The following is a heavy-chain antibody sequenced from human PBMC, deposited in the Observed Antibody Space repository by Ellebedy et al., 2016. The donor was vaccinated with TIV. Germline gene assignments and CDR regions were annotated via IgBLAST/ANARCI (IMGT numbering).Heavy chain of an antibody. J-gene: IGHJ3*02. CDR3: AQRRDYPGAFDI. CDR2: IYWNDDK. Sequence: SGPTLVKPTQTLTLTCAFSGFSLTSHGVGVGWIRQPPGKALEWLALIYWNDDKRYSPSLKSRLTITKDTSKNQVVLTMTNMDPVDTATYYCAQRRDYPGAFDIWGQGTMVTVSS. D-gene: IGHD4-11*01. V-gene: IGHV2-5*01. CDR1: GFSLTSHGVG.